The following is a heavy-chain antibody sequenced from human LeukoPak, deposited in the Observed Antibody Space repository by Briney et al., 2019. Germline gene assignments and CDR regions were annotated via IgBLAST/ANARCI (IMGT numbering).Heavy chain of an antibody. CDR1: GFSFSSFG. D-gene: IGHD2-15*01. CDR3: ARGSGGYQYLMDV. Sequence: GGSLRLSCAASGFSFSSFGMHWVRQAPGGGLEWVTIVGYDESIKYYADSVKDRFTISRDNSKNTVHLQMNSLRAEDTAVYYCARGSGGYQYLMDVWGQGATVIVSS. CDR2: VGYDESIK. V-gene: IGHV3-33*01. J-gene: IGHJ6*02.